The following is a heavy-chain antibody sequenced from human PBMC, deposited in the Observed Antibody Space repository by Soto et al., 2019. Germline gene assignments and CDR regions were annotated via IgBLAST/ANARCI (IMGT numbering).Heavy chain of an antibody. V-gene: IGHV4-59*01. CDR1: GGSISSYY. D-gene: IGHD3-10*01. J-gene: IGHJ6*02. CDR2: IYYSGST. CDR3: ARSYGSGSSFRYYYYYYGMDV. Sequence: SETLSLTCAVYGGSISSYYWSWIRQPPGKGLEWIGYIYYSGSTNYNPSLKSRVTISVDTSKNQFSLKLSSVTAADTAVYYCARSYGSGSSFRYYYYYYGMDVWGQGTTVTVSS.